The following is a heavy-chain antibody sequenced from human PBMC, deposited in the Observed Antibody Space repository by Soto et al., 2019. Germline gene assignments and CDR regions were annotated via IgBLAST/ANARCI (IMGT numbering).Heavy chain of an antibody. CDR1: GFTFSNAW. CDR2: IKSRTDGGTT. CDR3: ARPTGYSSSWLLFDRLPPPDY. Sequence: GSLRLSCAASGFTFSNAWMNWVRQAPGKGLEWVGRIKSRTDGGTTDYAAPVKGRFTISRDDSKNTLYLQMNSLKTEDTAVYYCARPTGYSSSWLLFDRLPPPDYWGQGTLVTVSS. V-gene: IGHV3-15*07. J-gene: IGHJ4*02. D-gene: IGHD6-13*01.